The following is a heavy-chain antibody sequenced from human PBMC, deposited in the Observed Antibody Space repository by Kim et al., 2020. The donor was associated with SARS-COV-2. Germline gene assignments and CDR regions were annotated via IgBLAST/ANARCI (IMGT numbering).Heavy chain of an antibody. J-gene: IGHJ4*02. V-gene: IGHV3-7*01. D-gene: IGHD6-19*01. CDR3: ARDPDGSVAAFDY. CDR1: GFTFSSYW. Sequence: GGSLRLSCAASGFTFSSYWMSWVRQAPGKGLEWVANIKQDGSEKYYVDSVKGRFTISRDSAKNSLYLQMNSLRAEDTAVYYCARDPDGSVAAFDYWGQGTLVTVSS. CDR2: IKQDGSEK.